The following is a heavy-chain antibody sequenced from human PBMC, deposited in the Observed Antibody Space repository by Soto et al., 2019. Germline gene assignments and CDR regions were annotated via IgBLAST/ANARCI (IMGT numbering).Heavy chain of an antibody. V-gene: IGHV3-33*01. J-gene: IGHJ6*02. CDR3: ARTAGGSGYYYYYGMDV. CDR2: IWYDGGNK. Sequence: GGSMRLSCAAAGFPISSYGRHWVRKAPGKGLEWVAVIWYDGGNKYYADSVKGRFTISRDNSKNTLYLQMNSLRAEDTAVYYCARTAGGSGYYYYYGMDVWGQGTTVTVSS. CDR1: GFPISSYG. D-gene: IGHD3-16*01.